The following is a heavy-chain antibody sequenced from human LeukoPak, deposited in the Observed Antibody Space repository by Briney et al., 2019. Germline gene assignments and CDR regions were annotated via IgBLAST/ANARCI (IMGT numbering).Heavy chain of an antibody. CDR2: ISSSSGTI. V-gene: IGHV3-48*01. D-gene: IGHD2-15*01. CDR1: GFIFSSYS. Sequence: GGSLRLSRVGSGFIFSSYSVNWVRPAPGEGLGGISYISSSSGTIYYADSVKGRFTISRDNAKNSLFLQMNSLRAEDTAVYYCARVLRYCSGGNCYSGGLGYMDVWGKGTTVTISS. J-gene: IGHJ6*03. CDR3: ARVLRYCSGGNCYSGGLGYMDV.